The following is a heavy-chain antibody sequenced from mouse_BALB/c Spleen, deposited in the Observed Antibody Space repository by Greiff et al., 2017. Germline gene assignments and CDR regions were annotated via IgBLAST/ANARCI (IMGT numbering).Heavy chain of an antibody. Sequence: VQLKESGPGLVKPSQSLSLTCSVTGYSITSGYYWNWIRQFPGNKLEWMGYISYDGSNNYNPSLKNRISITRDTSKNQFFLKLNSVTTEDTATYYCARGGYDDGGYAMDYWGQGTSVTVSS. CDR3: ARGGYDDGGYAMDY. J-gene: IGHJ4*01. CDR2: ISYDGSN. CDR1: GYSITSGYY. D-gene: IGHD2-14*01. V-gene: IGHV3-6*02.